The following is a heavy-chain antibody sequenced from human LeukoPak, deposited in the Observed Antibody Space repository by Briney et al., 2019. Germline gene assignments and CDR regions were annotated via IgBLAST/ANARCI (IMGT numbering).Heavy chain of an antibody. D-gene: IGHD6-19*01. J-gene: IGHJ4*02. CDR3: ARVKAEQWLAFDY. CDR1: GGSTGDFY. Sequence: SETLSLTCTVSGGSTGDFYWSWIRQPPGKGLEWIGYIHDSGSTNYNPSLKSRVTISVDTSKNQIYLKLTSVTAADTAVYYCARVKAEQWLAFDYWGQGTLVTVSS. CDR2: IHDSGST. V-gene: IGHV4-59*01.